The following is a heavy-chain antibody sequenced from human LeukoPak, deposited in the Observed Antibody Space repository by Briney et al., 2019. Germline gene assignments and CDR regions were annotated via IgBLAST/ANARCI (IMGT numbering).Heavy chain of an antibody. J-gene: IGHJ3*02. CDR3: AREGLRWRRRGFDI. Sequence: PSETLSLTCSVSGDSMSSSNYYWGWIRQPPGKGLEWIGEINHSGSTNYNPSLKSRVTISVDTSKNQFSLKLSSVTAADTAVYYCAREGLRWRRRGFDIWGQGTMVTVSS. CDR2: INHSGST. CDR1: GDSMSSSNYY. D-gene: IGHD4-23*01. V-gene: IGHV4-39*07.